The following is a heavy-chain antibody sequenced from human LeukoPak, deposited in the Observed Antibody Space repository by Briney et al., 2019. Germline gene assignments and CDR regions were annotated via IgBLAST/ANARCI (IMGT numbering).Heavy chain of an antibody. J-gene: IGHJ4*02. CDR2: INHSGST. CDR1: GGSFSGYY. V-gene: IGHV4-34*01. D-gene: IGHD3-16*02. CDR3: ARGLITFGGVIVNRGLYYDY. Sequence: SETLSLTCAVYGGSFSGYYWSWIRQPPGKGLEWIGEINHSGSTNYNPSLKSRVTISVDTSKNQFSLKLSSVTAADTAVYYCARGLITFGGVIVNRGLYYDYWGQGTLVTVSS.